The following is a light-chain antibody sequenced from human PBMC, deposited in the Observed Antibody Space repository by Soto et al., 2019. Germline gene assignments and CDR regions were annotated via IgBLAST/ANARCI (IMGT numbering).Light chain of an antibody. V-gene: IGLV2-14*01. CDR3: SSYTSSSTYV. CDR2: EVS. CDR1: RSDVGGYNY. Sequence: QSALTQPASVSRSPGQSITISCTGTRSDVGGYNYVSWYQQHPGKAPKLMIYEVSNRPSGVSNRFAGSKSGNTASLTISGLQAEDEADYYCSSYTSSSTYVFGTGTKLTVL. J-gene: IGLJ1*01.